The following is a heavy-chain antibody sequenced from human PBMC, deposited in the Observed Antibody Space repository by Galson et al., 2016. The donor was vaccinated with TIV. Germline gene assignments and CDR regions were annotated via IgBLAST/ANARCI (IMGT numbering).Heavy chain of an antibody. J-gene: IGHJ2*01. V-gene: IGHV3-48*04. D-gene: IGHD5-18*01. CDR3: ARDRSGFTYGYGSPYFDL. CDR2: ISGSTSTI. Sequence: SLRLSCAGSGFTFSGYRMNWLRQAPGKSLEWLACISGSTSTIYYADSVRDRFTISRDNAKYLLYLQMANLRTADTAVYYCARDRSGFTYGYGSPYFDLWGFGSLVAVSS. CDR1: GFTFSGYR.